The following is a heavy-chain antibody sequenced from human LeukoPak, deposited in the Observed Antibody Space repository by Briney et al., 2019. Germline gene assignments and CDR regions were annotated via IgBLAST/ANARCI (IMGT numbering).Heavy chain of an antibody. Sequence: PSETLSLTCTVSGGSISSYYWSWIRQPPGKGLEWIGYIYYSGSTNYNPSLKSRVTISVDTSKNQFSLKLSSVTAADTAVYYFEKHGYYYDSRGYSDSFNMGGQGTMVT. V-gene: IGHV4-59*08. J-gene: IGHJ3*02. CDR1: GGSISSYY. D-gene: IGHD3-22*01. CDR3: EKHGYYYDSRGYSDSFNM. CDR2: IYYSGST.